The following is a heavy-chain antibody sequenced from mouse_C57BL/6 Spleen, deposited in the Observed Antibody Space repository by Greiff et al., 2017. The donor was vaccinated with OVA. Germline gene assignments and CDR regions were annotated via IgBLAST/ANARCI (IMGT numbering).Heavy chain of an antibody. CDR2: IDPENGDT. J-gene: IGHJ4*01. Sequence: VQLQQSGAELVRPGASVKLSCTASGFNIKDDYMHWVKQRPEQGLEWIGWIDPENGDTEYASKFQGKATITADTASNTAYLQLSSLTSEDTAVYYCTTGSKKDAMDYWGQGTSVTVSS. CDR1: GFNIKDDY. D-gene: IGHD2-5*01. CDR3: TTGSKKDAMDY. V-gene: IGHV14-4*01.